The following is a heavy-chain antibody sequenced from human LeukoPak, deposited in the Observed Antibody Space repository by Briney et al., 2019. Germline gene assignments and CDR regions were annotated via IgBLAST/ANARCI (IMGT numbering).Heavy chain of an antibody. V-gene: IGHV1-2*02. CDR2: INPNSGGT. J-gene: IGHJ5*02. CDR1: GYTFTDYY. CDR3: ARADRLDGAPYLIGP. D-gene: IGHD2-21*01. Sequence: RASVKVSCKTSGYTFTDYYLHWVRQAPGQGLEWMGWINPNSGGTSSAQKSQGRFTMTRDTSITTVYMEVAWLTSEDTAIYYCARADRLDGAPYLIGPWGQGTLVTVSS.